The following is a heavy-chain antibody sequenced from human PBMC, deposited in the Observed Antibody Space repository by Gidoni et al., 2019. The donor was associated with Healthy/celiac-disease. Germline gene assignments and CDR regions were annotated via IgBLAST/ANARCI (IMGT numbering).Heavy chain of an antibody. CDR3: ASAISWEPYAFDI. J-gene: IGHJ3*02. Sequence: QVQLQESGPGLVKPSETLSLTCTVPGGSISSYYRSWIRQPAGKGLEWIGRIYTRGSTNYNPSLKSRVTMSVDTSKNQFSLKLSSVTAADTAVYYCASAISWEPYAFDIWGQGTMVTVSS. V-gene: IGHV4-4*07. D-gene: IGHD1-26*01. CDR2: IYTRGST. CDR1: GGSISSYY.